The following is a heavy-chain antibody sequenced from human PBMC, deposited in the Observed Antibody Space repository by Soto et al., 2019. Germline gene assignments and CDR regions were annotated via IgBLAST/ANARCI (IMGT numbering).Heavy chain of an antibody. CDR2: ISYDGSNK. Sequence: QVQLVESGGGVVQPGRSLRLSCAASGFTFSSYAMHWVRQAPGKGLEWVAVISYDGSNKYYADSVKGRFTISRDNSKNTLYLQMNSLRAEDTAVYYCARIVVVLYYFDYWGQVTLVTVSS. CDR1: GFTFSSYA. CDR3: ARIVVVLYYFDY. V-gene: IGHV3-30-3*01. J-gene: IGHJ4*02. D-gene: IGHD3-22*01.